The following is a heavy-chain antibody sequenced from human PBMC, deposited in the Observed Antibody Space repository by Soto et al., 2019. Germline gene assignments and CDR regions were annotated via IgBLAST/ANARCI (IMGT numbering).Heavy chain of an antibody. Sequence: PGGSLRLSCAASGFTFSSYGMHWVRQAPGKGLEWVAVIWYDGSNKYYADSVKGRFTISRGNSKNTLYLQMNSLRAEDTAVYYCAREFPNPRYFDYWGQGTLVTVSS. CDR3: AREFPNPRYFDY. J-gene: IGHJ4*02. CDR2: IWYDGSNK. V-gene: IGHV3-33*01. CDR1: GFTFSSYG.